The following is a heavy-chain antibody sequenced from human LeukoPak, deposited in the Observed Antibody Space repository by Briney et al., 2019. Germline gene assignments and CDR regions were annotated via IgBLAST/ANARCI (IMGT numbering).Heavy chain of an antibody. V-gene: IGHV1-69*05. CDR3: ARGGSGLWFGELLQYYYGMDV. CDR1: GGTFSSYA. D-gene: IGHD3-10*01. CDR2: IIPIFGTA. J-gene: IGHJ6*02. Sequence: GSSVKVSCKASGGTFSSYAISWVRQAPGQGLEWMGGIIPIFGTANYAQKFQGRVTITRDTSASTAYMELSSLRSEDTAVYYCARGGSGLWFGELLQYYYGMDVWGQGTTVTVSS.